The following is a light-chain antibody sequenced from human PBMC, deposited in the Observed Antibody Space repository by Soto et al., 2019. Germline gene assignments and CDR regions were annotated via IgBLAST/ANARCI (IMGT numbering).Light chain of an antibody. CDR3: QSYDSSLSVV. Sequence: QSVLTQPPSVSGAPGQRVTISCTGSSSNTGAGYDVHWYQQLPGTAPKLLIYGNSNRPSGVPDRFSGSKSGTSASLAITGLQAEDEADYYCQSYDSSLSVVFGGGTKLTV. CDR2: GNS. J-gene: IGLJ2*01. CDR1: SSNTGAGYD. V-gene: IGLV1-40*01.